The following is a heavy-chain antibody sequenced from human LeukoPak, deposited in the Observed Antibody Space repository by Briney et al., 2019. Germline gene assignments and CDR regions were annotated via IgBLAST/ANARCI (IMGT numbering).Heavy chain of an antibody. CDR1: GGTFSSYA. J-gene: IGHJ4*02. D-gene: IGHD3-22*01. V-gene: IGHV1-69*01. Sequence: GASVKVSCKASGGTFSSYAISWVRQAPGQGLEWMGGIIPIFGTANYAQKFQGRVTITADESTSTAYMELRSLRSDDTAVYYCARDHGDYYDSSGPGWWGQGTLVTVSS. CDR3: ARDHGDYYDSSGPGW. CDR2: IIPIFGTA.